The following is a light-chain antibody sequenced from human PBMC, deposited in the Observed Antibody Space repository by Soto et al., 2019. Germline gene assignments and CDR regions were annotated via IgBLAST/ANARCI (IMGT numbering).Light chain of an antibody. CDR1: SSDVGSYDY. J-gene: IGLJ2*01. Sequence: QSVLTQPASVSGSPGQSITISCTGTSSDVGSYDYVSWYQHHPGKAPKLIIYDVSNRPSGVSNRFSGSKSGDTASLTISGLQAEDEADYYCSSYTSSSSVVFGGGTQLTVL. V-gene: IGLV2-14*03. CDR3: SSYTSSSSVV. CDR2: DVS.